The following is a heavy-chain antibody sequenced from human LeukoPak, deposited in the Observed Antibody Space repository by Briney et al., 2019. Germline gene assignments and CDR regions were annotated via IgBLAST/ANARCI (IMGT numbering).Heavy chain of an antibody. CDR2: IYYSGST. V-gene: IGHV4-59*01. Sequence: SETLSLTCTVSGGSLSSYYWSWIRQPPGKGLEWIGYIYYSGSTNYNPSLKSRVTTSVDTSKHQFSLKLSSVTAADTAVYYCARGVGARSAFDIWGQGTMVTVSS. CDR3: ARGVGARSAFDI. J-gene: IGHJ3*02. D-gene: IGHD6-6*01. CDR1: GGSLSSYY.